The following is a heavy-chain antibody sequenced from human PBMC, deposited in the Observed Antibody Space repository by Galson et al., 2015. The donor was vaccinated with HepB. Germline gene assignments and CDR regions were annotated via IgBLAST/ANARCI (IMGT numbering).Heavy chain of an antibody. D-gene: IGHD5-18*01. Sequence: SLRLSCAASGFTFSSYAMHWVRQAPGKGLEWVAVISYDGSNKYYADSVKGRFTISRDNSKNTLYLQMNSLRAEDTAVYYCARGDRGYSYGSSSGLFDYWGQGTLVTVSS. CDR1: GFTFSSYA. CDR3: ARGDRGYSYGSSSGLFDY. CDR2: ISYDGSNK. J-gene: IGHJ4*02. V-gene: IGHV3-30*04.